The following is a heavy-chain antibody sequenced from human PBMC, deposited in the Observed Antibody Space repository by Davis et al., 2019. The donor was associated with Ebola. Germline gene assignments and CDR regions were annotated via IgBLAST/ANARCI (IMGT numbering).Heavy chain of an antibody. V-gene: IGHV3-73*01. J-gene: IGHJ4*02. Sequence: GESLKISCAASGFTFSGSAMHWVRQASGKGLEWVGRIRSKANSYATAYAASVKGRFTISRDDSKNTAYLQMNSLKTEDTAVYYCTGNTRYGDYVAEDYWGQGTLVTVS. CDR2: IRSKANSYAT. D-gene: IGHD4-17*01. CDR3: TGNTRYGDYVAEDY. CDR1: GFTFSGSA.